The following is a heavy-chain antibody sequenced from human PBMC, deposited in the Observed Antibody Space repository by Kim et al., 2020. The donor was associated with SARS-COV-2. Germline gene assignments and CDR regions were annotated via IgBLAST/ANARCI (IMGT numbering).Heavy chain of an antibody. CDR3: ARHLAVAGTGCCFDP. J-gene: IGHJ5*02. V-gene: IGHV4-39*01. Sequence: SETLSLTCTVSGGSISSSSYYWGWIRQPPGKGLEWIGSIYYSGSTYYNPSLKSRVTISVDTSKNQFSLKLSSVTAADTAVYYCARHLAVAGTGCCFDPWGQGTLVTVSS. D-gene: IGHD6-19*01. CDR2: IYYSGST. CDR1: GGSISSSSYY.